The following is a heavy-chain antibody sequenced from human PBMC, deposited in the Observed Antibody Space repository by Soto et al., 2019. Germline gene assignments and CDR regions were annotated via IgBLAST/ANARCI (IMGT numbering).Heavy chain of an antibody. CDR3: ARGVENIVVVLDVFGYYGMDV. D-gene: IGHD2-2*01. V-gene: IGHV1-3*01. CDR2: INAGNGNT. CDR1: GYSFTSYV. Sequence: GASVKVSCKASGYSFTSYVIYWVRQVPGQRLEWMGWINAGNGNTKSSQKFQARVTITSDTSASTAYMELSSLRSEDTVVYFCARGVENIVVVLDVFGYYGMDVWGQGTTVTVSS. J-gene: IGHJ6*02.